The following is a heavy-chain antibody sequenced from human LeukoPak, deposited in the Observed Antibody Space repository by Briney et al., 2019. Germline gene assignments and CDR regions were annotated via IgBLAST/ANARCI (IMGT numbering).Heavy chain of an antibody. CDR1: GFTFSDYY. J-gene: IGHJ3*02. D-gene: IGHD1-26*01. V-gene: IGHV3-11*01. CDR2: ISSSGSTI. Sequence: GGSLRLSCAASGFTFSDYYMSWIRQAPGKGLEWVSYISSSGSTIFYADSVKGRFTISRDNAKNSLYLQMNSLRAEDTAVYYCARDHQAAANSGSYALDVFDIWGQGTMVTVSS. CDR3: ARDHQAAANSGSYALDVFDI.